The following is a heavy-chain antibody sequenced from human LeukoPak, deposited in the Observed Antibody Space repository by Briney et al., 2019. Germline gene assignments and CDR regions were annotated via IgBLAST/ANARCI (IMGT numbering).Heavy chain of an antibody. J-gene: IGHJ6*03. D-gene: IGHD3-22*01. Sequence: GGPLRLSCAASGFPFSRYWMSWVRQAPGKGREGVANIKQDGSEKYYVDSVKGRFTISRDNAKNSLYLQMNSLRAEETAVYYCARDYYDSSGYYYMDVWGKGTTVTISS. CDR3: ARDYYDSSGYYYMDV. V-gene: IGHV3-7*01. CDR2: IKQDGSEK. CDR1: GFPFSRYW.